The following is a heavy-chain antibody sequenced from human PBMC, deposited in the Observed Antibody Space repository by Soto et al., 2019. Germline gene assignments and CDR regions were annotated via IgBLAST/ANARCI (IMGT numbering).Heavy chain of an antibody. J-gene: IGHJ4*02. CDR2: ISSTTNYI. Sequence: GGSLRLSCAASGFTFTRYIMNWVHQSPGKGLEWVSSISSTTNYIYYGDSMKGRFTISRDNAKNSLYLEMNSLRAEDTAVYYCARESEDLTSNFDYWGQGTLVTVSS. CDR1: GFTFTRYI. V-gene: IGHV3-21*06. CDR3: ARESEDLTSNFDY.